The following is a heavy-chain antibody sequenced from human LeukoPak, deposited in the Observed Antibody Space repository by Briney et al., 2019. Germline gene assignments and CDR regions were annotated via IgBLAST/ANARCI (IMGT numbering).Heavy chain of an antibody. D-gene: IGHD6-19*01. CDR3: ARGVTSSGWYPWS. V-gene: IGHV3-30*03. J-gene: IGHJ5*02. Sequence: PGGSLRLSCAASGFTFSSYGMHWVRQAPGKGLEWVAVISYDGSNKYYADSVKGRFTISRDNSKNTLYLQMNSLRAEDTAVYYCARGVTSSGWYPWSWGQGTLVTVSS. CDR2: ISYDGSNK. CDR1: GFTFSSYG.